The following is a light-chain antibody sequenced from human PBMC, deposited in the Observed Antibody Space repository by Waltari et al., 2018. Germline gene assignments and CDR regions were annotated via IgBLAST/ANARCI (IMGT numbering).Light chain of an antibody. V-gene: IGLV1-40*01. CDR2: GNS. J-gene: IGLJ2*01. CDR3: QSYDSSLSGSWV. CDR1: SPNIGAGYD. Sequence: QSVLTQPPSVSGAPGQRVTISCTGSSPNIGAGYDVHWYQQLPGTAPKLLIYGNSNRPSGVPDRCAGSKSGTSASLAITGLQAEDEADYYCQSYDSSLSGSWVFDGGTKLTV.